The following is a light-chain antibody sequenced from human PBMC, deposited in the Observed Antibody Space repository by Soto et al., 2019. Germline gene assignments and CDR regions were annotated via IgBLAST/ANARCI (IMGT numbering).Light chain of an antibody. J-gene: IGLJ2*01. CDR1: SGHSNYA. CDR3: QTWGAGIRV. CDR2: LNSDGSH. V-gene: IGLV4-69*01. Sequence: QLVLTQSPSASASLEASVKLTCTLSSGHSNYAIAWHQQQPEKGPRYLMKLNSDGSHTKGDGIPDRFSGSSSGAERYLTISSLQSEDEADYYCQTWGAGIRVFGGGTKVTVL.